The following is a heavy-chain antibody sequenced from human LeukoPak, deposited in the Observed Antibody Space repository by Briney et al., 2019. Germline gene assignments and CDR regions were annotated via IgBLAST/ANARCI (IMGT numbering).Heavy chain of an antibody. D-gene: IGHD5-24*01. CDR1: GFTLSDHW. J-gene: IGHJ5*02. CDR2: ISQDGSQK. Sequence: GRSLSLSCVASGFTLSDHWMSWVRQAPGRGLVWVATISQDGSQKYYVDSVKGRFTLSRDNAKNSLYLEMISLRAEDTAFYYCVRGPSAISSWGQGTLVTVSS. V-gene: IGHV3-7*01. CDR3: VRGPSAISS.